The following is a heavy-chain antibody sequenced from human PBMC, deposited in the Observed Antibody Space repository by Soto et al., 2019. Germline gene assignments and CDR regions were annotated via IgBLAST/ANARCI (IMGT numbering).Heavy chain of an antibody. J-gene: IGHJ6*02. V-gene: IGHV1-69*12. CDR2: IIPIFGTA. CDR1: GGTFSSYA. Sequence: QVQLVQSGAEVKKPGSSVKVSCKASGGTFSSYAISWVRQAPGQGLEWMGGIIPIFGTANYAQKFQGRVTITADETTITSYMELSSLRSEDTAVYYWARVSMSYYGMDVWGQGTTVTVSS. CDR3: ARVSMSYYGMDV.